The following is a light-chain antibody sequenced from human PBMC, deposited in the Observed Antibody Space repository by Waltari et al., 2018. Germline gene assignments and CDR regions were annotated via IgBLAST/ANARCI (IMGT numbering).Light chain of an antibody. CDR1: KIGSKN. Sequence: TQPPSVSVAPGQTARITCDGNKIGSKNVHWYQQKPGQAPVLVVYDDGDRPSGIPERFSGSNSGNTATLTISRVDAGDEADYYCQVWDSGSDHYVFGTVTKVTVL. J-gene: IGLJ1*01. CDR2: DDG. CDR3: QVWDSGSDHYV. V-gene: IGLV3-21*02.